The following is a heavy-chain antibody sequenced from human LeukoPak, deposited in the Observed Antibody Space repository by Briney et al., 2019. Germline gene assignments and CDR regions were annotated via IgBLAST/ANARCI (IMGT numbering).Heavy chain of an antibody. J-gene: IGHJ5*02. CDR1: GGSISSSSYY. D-gene: IGHD3-10*01. CDR2: IYYSGST. Sequence: PSETLSLTCTVSGGSISSSSYYWGWIRQPPGTGLEWIGSIYYSGSTYYNPSLKSRVTISVDTSKNQFSLKLSSVTAADTAVYYCAREIVLLWFGENNWFDPWGQGTLVTVSS. V-gene: IGHV4-39*07. CDR3: AREIVLLWFGENNWFDP.